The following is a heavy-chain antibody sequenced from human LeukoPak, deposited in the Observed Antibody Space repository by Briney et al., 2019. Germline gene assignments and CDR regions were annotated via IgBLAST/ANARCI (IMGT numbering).Heavy chain of an antibody. D-gene: IGHD6-19*01. J-gene: IGHJ6*03. CDR1: GGSFSGYY. CDR3: ARHSSGWYIMDV. V-gene: IGHV4-34*01. Sequence: PSETLSLTCAVYGGSFSGYYWSWIRQPPGKGLEWIGEINHSGSTNYNPSLKSRVTISVDTSKNQFSLKLSSVTAADTAVYYCARHSSGWYIMDVWGKGTTVTVSS. CDR2: INHSGST.